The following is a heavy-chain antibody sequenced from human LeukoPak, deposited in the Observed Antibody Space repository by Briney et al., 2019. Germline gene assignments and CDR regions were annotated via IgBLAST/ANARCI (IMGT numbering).Heavy chain of an antibody. V-gene: IGHV3-74*01. CDR2: INSDGSST. CDR1: GFTFSSYW. J-gene: IGHJ4*02. CDR3: ARDTDTVTTILDY. Sequence: GGSLSLSCGSSGFTFSSYWMHWVRHAPGKGLVWVSRINSDGSSTSYADSVKGRFTISRDNAKNTLYLQMNSLRAEDTAVYYCARDTDTVTTILDYWGQGTLVTVSS. D-gene: IGHD4-17*01.